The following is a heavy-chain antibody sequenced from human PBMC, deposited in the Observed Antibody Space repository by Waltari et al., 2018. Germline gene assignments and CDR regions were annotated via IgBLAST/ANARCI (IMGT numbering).Heavy chain of an antibody. CDR2: INHSGST. CDR1: GGSFSGYY. V-gene: IGHV4-34*01. Sequence: QVQLQQWGAGLLKPSETLSLTCAVYGGSFSGYYWSWIRQPPGKGLEWIGEINHSGSTNYNPPLKSRVTISVATSKNQFSLKLSSVTAADTAVYYCARGGGVGATFYFDYWGQGTLVTVSS. CDR3: ARGGGVGATFYFDY. J-gene: IGHJ4*02. D-gene: IGHD1-26*01.